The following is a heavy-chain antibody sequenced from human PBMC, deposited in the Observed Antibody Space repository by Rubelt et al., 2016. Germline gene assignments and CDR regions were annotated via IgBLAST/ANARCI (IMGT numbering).Heavy chain of an antibody. V-gene: IGHV1-2*02. CDR3: ARSRRPEQYSSSWYTAYDY. Sequence: MHWVRQAPGQGLEWMGWTNPNSGGTNYAQKFQGRVTMTRDTSISTAYMELSRLRSDDTAVYYCARSRRPEQYSSSWYTAYDYWGQGTLVTVSS. D-gene: IGHD6-13*01. J-gene: IGHJ4*02. CDR2: TNPNSGGT.